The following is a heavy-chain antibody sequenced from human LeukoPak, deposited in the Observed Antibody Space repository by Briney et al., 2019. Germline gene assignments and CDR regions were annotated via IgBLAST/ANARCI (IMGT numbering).Heavy chain of an antibody. CDR3: ARNIWITIFGVVPDAFDI. CDR2: ISAYNGNT. D-gene: IGHD3-3*01. J-gene: IGHJ3*02. V-gene: IGHV1-18*04. CDR1: GYTFTSYY. Sequence: ASVKVSCMASGYTFTSYYMHWVRQAPGQGLEWMGWISAYNGNTNYAQKLQGRVTTTTDTSTSTAYMELRSLRSDDTAVYYCARNIWITIFGVVPDAFDIWGQGTMVTVSS.